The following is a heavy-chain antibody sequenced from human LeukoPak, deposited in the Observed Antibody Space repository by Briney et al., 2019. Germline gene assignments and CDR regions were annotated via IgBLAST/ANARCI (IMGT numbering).Heavy chain of an antibody. J-gene: IGHJ3*02. CDR1: GGSIRSYF. V-gene: IGHV4-59*01. Sequence: PSETLSLTCTVSGGSIRSYFWSWIRQPPGKGLEWIGYIYYSGGTYYNPSLKSRVTISVDTSKNQFSLKLTSVTAADTAVYYCARAYYYGSGTFDIWGQGTMVTVSS. D-gene: IGHD3-10*01. CDR3: ARAYYYGSGTFDI. CDR2: IYYSGGT.